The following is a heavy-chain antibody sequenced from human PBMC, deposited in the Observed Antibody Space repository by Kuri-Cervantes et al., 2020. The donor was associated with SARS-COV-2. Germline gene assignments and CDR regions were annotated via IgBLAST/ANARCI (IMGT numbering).Heavy chain of an antibody. J-gene: IGHJ4*02. CDR1: GFSLSTSGMC. Sequence: SGPTLVKPTQTLTLTCTFSGFSLSTSGMCVSWIRQPPGKALEWLALIDWDDDKYYSTSLKTRLTISKDTSKNQVVLTMTNMDPVDTATYYCARISYDFWSGYSSYFDYWGQGTRVTVYS. CDR2: IDWDDDK. V-gene: IGHV2-70*01. CDR3: ARISYDFWSGYSSYFDY. D-gene: IGHD3-3*01.